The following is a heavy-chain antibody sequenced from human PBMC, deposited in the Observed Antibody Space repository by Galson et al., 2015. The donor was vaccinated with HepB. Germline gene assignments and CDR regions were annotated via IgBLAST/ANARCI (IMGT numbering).Heavy chain of an antibody. D-gene: IGHD3-9*01. CDR3: ATSSTSKYYDILTGWVGFQH. Sequence: SVKVSCKVSGYTLTELSMHWVRQAPGKGLEWMGGFDPEDGETIYAQKFQGRVTMTEDTSTDTAYMELSSLRSEDTAVYYCATSSTSKYYDILTGWVGFQHWGQGTLVTVSS. J-gene: IGHJ1*01. CDR2: FDPEDGET. V-gene: IGHV1-24*01. CDR1: GYTLTELS.